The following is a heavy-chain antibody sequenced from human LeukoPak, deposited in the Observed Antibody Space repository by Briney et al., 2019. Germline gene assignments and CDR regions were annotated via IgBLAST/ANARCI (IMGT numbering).Heavy chain of an antibody. D-gene: IGHD1-1*01. CDR1: GGSFSGYY. CDR2: INHSGST. CDR3: ARIVQITGTIPH. Sequence: SETLSLTCAVYGGSFSGYYWSWIRQPPGKGLEWIGEINHSGSTNYNPSLKSRVTISVDTAKNKFFLRLGSVTAADTAVYYCARIVQITGTIPHWGQGTLVTVSS. V-gene: IGHV4-34*01. J-gene: IGHJ4*02.